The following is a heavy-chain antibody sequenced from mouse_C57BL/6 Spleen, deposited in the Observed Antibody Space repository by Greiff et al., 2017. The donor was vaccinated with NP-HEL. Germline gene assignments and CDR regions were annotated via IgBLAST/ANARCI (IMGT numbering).Heavy chain of an antibody. J-gene: IGHJ4*01. CDR3: ARRIKGLDYYAMDY. Sequence: EVQVVESGGGLVKPGGSLKLSCAASGFTFSDYGMHWVRQAPEKGLEWVAYISSGSSTIYYADTVKGRFTISRDNAKNTLFLQMTSLRSEDTAMYYCARRIKGLDYYAMDYWGQGTSVTVSS. CDR1: GFTFSDYG. CDR2: ISSGSSTI. V-gene: IGHV5-17*01.